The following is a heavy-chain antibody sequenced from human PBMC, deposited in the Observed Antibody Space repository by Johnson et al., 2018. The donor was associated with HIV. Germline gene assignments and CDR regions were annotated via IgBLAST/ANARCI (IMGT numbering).Heavy chain of an antibody. CDR2: IDWNGGRQ. CDR3: ARQHNYDSSGQGVGLDI. CDR1: GSTFDDYG. D-gene: IGHD3-22*01. V-gene: IGHV3-20*04. Sequence: MQLVESGGGVVRPGGSLRLSCAASGSTFDDYGMSWVRQAPGKGLEWVPGIDWNGGRQGYVDSVKGRFTISRDNAKNSLHMEMNSLRAEDTALYYCARQHNYDSSGQGVGLDIWGQGTMVTVSS. J-gene: IGHJ3*02.